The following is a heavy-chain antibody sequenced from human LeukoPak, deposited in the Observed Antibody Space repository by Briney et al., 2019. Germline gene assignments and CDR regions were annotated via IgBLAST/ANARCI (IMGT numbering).Heavy chain of an antibody. J-gene: IGHJ4*02. CDR1: GYTFTDYY. Sequence: ASVKVSCKASGYTFTDYYLHWARQAPGQGLEWMGWIKPNSGGTNYAQKFQGRVTMTRDTSISTAYMDLSRLGSDDTAVYYCARASVATIDYWGQGTLVTVSS. D-gene: IGHD5-12*01. CDR2: IKPNSGGT. V-gene: IGHV1-2*02. CDR3: ARASVATIDY.